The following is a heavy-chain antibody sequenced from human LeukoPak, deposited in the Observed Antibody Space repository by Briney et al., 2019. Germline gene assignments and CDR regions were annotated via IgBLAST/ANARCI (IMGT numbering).Heavy chain of an antibody. CDR2: VSTRAGTT. Sequence: GGSLRLSCAASGFTFRSYSVSWVRQAPGKGPEWVSTVSTRAGTTYYADSVKGRFTISRDNSKNTLYLQMNSLRAEDTAVYYCAKDSVEEELWFGEPMDFDFWGPGTLVPVSS. J-gene: IGHJ4*02. D-gene: IGHD3-10*01. V-gene: IGHV3-23*01. CDR3: AKDSVEEELWFGEPMDFDF. CDR1: GFTFRSYS.